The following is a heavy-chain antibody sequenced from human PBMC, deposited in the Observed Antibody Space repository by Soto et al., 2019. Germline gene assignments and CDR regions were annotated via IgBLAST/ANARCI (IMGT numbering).Heavy chain of an antibody. D-gene: IGHD3-3*01. CDR2: ISWNSGTI. V-gene: IGHV3-9*01. Sequence: EVQLVESGGGLVQPGRSLRLSYAASGFTFDDYAMHWVRQGPGKGLEWVSGISWNSGTIAYADSVKGRFTISRDNAKNSLYLQMNSLRAEDTALYYCAKDFTYMYFGEGPDYWGQGTLVTASS. J-gene: IGHJ4*02. CDR3: AKDFTYMYFGEGPDY. CDR1: GFTFDDYA.